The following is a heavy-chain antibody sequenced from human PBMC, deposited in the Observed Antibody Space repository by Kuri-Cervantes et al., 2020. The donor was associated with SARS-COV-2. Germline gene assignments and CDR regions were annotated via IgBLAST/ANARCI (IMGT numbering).Heavy chain of an antibody. V-gene: IGHV4-59*01. CDR1: GGSISSYY. D-gene: IGHD3-3*01. Sequence: GSLRLSCTVSGGSISSYYWSWIRQPPGKGLEWIWYICYSRSTNYNASLKSRVTISVDTIKNQFSPKLSTVNAADTAVYYCARETAFGVVIGFDYWGQGTLVTVSS. J-gene: IGHJ4*02. CDR3: ARETAFGVVIGFDY. CDR2: ICYSRST.